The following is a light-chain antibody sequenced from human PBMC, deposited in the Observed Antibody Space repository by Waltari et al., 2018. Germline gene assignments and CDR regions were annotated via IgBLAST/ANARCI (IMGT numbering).Light chain of an antibody. CDR1: LNSPNKKEF. V-gene: IGKV4-1*01. CDR2: GAS. Sequence: LNSPNKKEFVAWYQKKPGQPPKRRCYGASTRESGVPDRFTGSGYGTDFSLTISSLQAEDVAVYDCQQYYDTPYTVGQGTKLEIK. CDR3: QQYYDTPYT. J-gene: IGKJ2*01.